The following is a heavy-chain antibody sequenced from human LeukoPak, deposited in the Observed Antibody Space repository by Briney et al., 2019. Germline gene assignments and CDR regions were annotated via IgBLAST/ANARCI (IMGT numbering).Heavy chain of an antibody. D-gene: IGHD6-19*01. J-gene: IGHJ4*02. Sequence: SETLSLTCTVFGGSISSYYWSWIRQPPGKGLEWIGYIYYSGSTNYNPSLKSRVTISVDTSKNQFSLKLSSVTAADTAVYYCARRPIAVAGHFDYWGQGTLVTVSS. CDR3: ARRPIAVAGHFDY. CDR1: GGSISSYY. V-gene: IGHV4-59*08. CDR2: IYYSGST.